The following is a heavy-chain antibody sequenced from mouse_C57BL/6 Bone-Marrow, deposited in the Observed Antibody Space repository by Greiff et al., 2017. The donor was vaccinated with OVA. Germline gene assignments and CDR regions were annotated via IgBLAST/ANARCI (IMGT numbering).Heavy chain of an antibody. J-gene: IGHJ2*01. CDR1: GYTFTDYE. D-gene: IGHD1-1*01. V-gene: IGHV1-15*01. CDR3: TRSGLLLRFYYFDY. Sequence: VQLQQSGAELVRPGASVTLSCKASGYTFTDYEMHWVKQTPVHGLEWIGAIDPETGGTAYNQKFKGKAILTADKSSSTAYMELRSLISEDSAVYYCTRSGLLLRFYYFDYWGQGTTLTVSS. CDR2: IDPETGGT.